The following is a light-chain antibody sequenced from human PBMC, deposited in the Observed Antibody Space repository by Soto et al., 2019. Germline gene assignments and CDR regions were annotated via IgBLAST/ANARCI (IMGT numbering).Light chain of an antibody. Sequence: EIVSTQSPGTLSLSPGERATLSCRASQDVGGYLSWFQQKPGQAPRLLIYDASIRATGIPARFSGSESGTVFTLTISSLQSEDFAVYYCQQYNNWPPITFGQGTRLEIK. J-gene: IGKJ5*01. V-gene: IGKV3-11*01. CDR3: QQYNNWPPIT. CDR1: QDVGGY. CDR2: DAS.